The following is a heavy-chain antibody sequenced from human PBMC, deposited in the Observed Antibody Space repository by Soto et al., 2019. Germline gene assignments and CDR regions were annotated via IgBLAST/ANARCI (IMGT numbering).Heavy chain of an antibody. J-gene: IGHJ4*02. V-gene: IGHV4-39*01. D-gene: IGHD3-22*01. Sequence: SETLSLTCTVSGGSISSSRYYWGWVRQPPGRGLEWIGIIYHSGSAYYNPSLESRVTISVDTSNNQFSLKLISVTAADTAVYYCARLAYYFDSSGSHQTSPFDYWGQGALVTVSS. CDR2: IYHSGSA. CDR3: ARLAYYFDSSGSHQTSPFDY. CDR1: GGSISSSRYY.